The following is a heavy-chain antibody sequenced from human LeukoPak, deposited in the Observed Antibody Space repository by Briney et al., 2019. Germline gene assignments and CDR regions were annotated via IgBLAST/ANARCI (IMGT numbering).Heavy chain of an antibody. J-gene: IGHJ4*02. CDR1: DASISGYY. D-gene: IGHD1-26*01. V-gene: IGHV4-59*01. CDR2: IHFSGST. Sequence: ETLSLTCTVSDASISGYYWSWIRQPPGKGLEWIGSIHFSGSTNYNPSLRSRVTISVDTSKNQLSLKLSSVTAADTAVYYCARDLGGIYFDYWGQGTLVTVSS. CDR3: ARDLGGIYFDY.